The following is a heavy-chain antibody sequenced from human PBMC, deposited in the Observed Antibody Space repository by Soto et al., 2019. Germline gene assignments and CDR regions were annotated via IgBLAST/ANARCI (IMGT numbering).Heavy chain of an antibody. CDR3: ARDKSADSSGYLYYFDY. CDR2: IIPIFGTI. V-gene: IGHV1-69*06. J-gene: IGHJ4*02. CDR1: GGTFSSDA. D-gene: IGHD3-22*01. Sequence: SVKVSCKPSGGTFSSDAITWVRQAPGQGLEWMGGIIPIFGTINYAQKFQGRVTITADKSTTTAYMELSSLRSDDTAVYYCARDKSADSSGYLYYFDYWGQGTLVTVSS.